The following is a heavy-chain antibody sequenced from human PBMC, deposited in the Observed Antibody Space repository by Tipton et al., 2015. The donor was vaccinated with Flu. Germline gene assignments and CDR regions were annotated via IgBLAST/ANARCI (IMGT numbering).Heavy chain of an antibody. CDR3: ARGGFSGFESGPFDS. J-gene: IGHJ4*02. Sequence: GLVKPSETLSLSCIVSGDSISNYYWNWVRQPPGKGLEWIGSVYHNGTTDYNPSLKSHVSISVDTSKSQFSLRVTSVTADDTAVYYCARGGFSGFESGPFDSWGLGTLVTVSS. CDR2: VYHNGTT. V-gene: IGHV4-59*01. D-gene: IGHD5-12*01. CDR1: GDSISNYY.